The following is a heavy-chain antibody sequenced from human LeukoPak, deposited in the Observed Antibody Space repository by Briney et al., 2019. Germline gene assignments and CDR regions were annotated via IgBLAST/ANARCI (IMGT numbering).Heavy chain of an antibody. J-gene: IGHJ6*03. CDR2: INPNSGGT. Sequence: ASVKVSCKASGYTFTGYYMHWVRQAPGQGLECMGRINPNSGGTNYAQKFQGRVTMTRDTSISTAYMELSRLRSDDTAVYYCAREYNWNLPDYYYYYMDVWGKGTTVTVSS. CDR1: GYTFTGYY. D-gene: IGHD1-20*01. CDR3: AREYNWNLPDYYYYYMDV. V-gene: IGHV1-2*06.